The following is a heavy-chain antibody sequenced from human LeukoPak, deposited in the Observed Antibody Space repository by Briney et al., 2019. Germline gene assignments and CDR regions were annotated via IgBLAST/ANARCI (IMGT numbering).Heavy chain of an antibody. J-gene: IGHJ2*01. CDR3: ARAPSHSSSWLSDWYFDL. Sequence: ASVKVSRKASGYTFTSYGISWVRQAPGQGLEWMGWISAYNGNTNYAQKLQGRVTMTTDTSTSTAYMELRSLRSDDTAVYYCARAPSHSSSWLSDWYFDLWGRGTLVTVSS. CDR1: GYTFTSYG. V-gene: IGHV1-18*01. D-gene: IGHD6-13*01. CDR2: ISAYNGNT.